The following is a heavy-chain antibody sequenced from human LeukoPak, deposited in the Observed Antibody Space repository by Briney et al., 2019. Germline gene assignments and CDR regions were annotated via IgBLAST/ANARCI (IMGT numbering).Heavy chain of an antibody. CDR3: ARVPSRMLYGMDV. CDR1: GGTISSGDYY. V-gene: IGHV4-30-4*01. D-gene: IGHD2-8*01. J-gene: IGHJ6*02. CDR2: IYYSGST. Sequence: SQTLSLTCTVSGGTISSGDYYWRWLRQPPGKGLEWIGYIYYSGSTYYNPSLKSRVTISVDTSKNQFSLKLSSVTAADTAVYYCARVPSRMLYGMDVWGQGTTVTVSS.